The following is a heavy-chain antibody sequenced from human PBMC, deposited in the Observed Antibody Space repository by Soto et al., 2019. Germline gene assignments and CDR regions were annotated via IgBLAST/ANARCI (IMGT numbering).Heavy chain of an antibody. Sequence: PSETLSLTCTVSGGSLTAYSWNWIRQPVGKGLEWIGRIDTSGKTNYIPSLKSRLTMSIDRFKNQFSLNLKFVTAADTAVYFCAKDESEAADIWGQGTMVTVSS. CDR3: AKDESEAADI. CDR1: GGSLTAYS. J-gene: IGHJ3*02. V-gene: IGHV4-4*07. CDR2: IDTSGKT.